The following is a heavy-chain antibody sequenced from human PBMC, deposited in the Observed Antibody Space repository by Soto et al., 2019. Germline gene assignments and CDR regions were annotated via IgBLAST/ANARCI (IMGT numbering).Heavy chain of an antibody. D-gene: IGHD6-19*01. CDR1: GFTFSSYA. J-gene: IGHJ4*02. CDR3: AKDLPRGSSGWYGYFDY. V-gene: IGHV3-23*01. Sequence: EVQLLESGGGLGQPGGSLRLSCVASGFTFSSYAMNWVRQAPGKGLEWVSGISGSGAKTYYADSVKGRCTISIDNSKNVLSRQLNSLRAEDTAVYYCAKDLPRGSSGWYGYFDYWGQGTLVTVSS. CDR2: ISGSGAKT.